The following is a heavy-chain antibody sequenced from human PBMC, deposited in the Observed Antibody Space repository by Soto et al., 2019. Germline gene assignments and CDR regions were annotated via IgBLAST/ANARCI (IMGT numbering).Heavy chain of an antibody. V-gene: IGHV6-1*01. CDR2: TYYRSKWYN. D-gene: IGHD3-22*01. Sequence: PSQTLSLTCAISGDSVSSNSAAWNWIRQSPSRGLEWLGRTYYRSKWYNDYAASVKSRITINPDTSKNQFSLQLNSVTPEDTAVYYCARAETDSSDYYDWGRAFDIWGQGTMVTVSS. J-gene: IGHJ3*02. CDR1: GDSVSSNSAA. CDR3: ARAETDSSDYYDWGRAFDI.